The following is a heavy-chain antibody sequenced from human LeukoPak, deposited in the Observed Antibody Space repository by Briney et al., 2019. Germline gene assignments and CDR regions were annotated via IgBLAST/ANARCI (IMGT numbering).Heavy chain of an antibody. CDR3: ARDRGSGPPYYFDS. Sequence: GGSLRLSCAASGFTFSSYTMHWVPQAPGKGLEWVAVMSYAGVNNFCADSVKGRFTISRDNAENTLYLQMNSLRAEDTALYYCARDRGSGPPYYFDSWGQGTLVTVSS. CDR1: GFTFSSYT. D-gene: IGHD6-19*01. J-gene: IGHJ4*02. V-gene: IGHV3-30-3*01. CDR2: MSYAGVNN.